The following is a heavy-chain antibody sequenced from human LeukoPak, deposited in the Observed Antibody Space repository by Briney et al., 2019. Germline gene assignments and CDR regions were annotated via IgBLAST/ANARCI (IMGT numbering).Heavy chain of an antibody. CDR1: GGSFSGYY. J-gene: IGHJ6*02. CDR3: ARGSSSWSYYYYYGMDV. D-gene: IGHD6-13*01. CDR2: IYYSGST. Sequence: SETLSLTCAVYGGSFSGYYWGWIRQHPGKGLEWIGYIYYSGSTYYNPSLKSRVTISVDTSKNQFSLKLSSVTAADTAVYYCARGSSSWSYYYYYGMDVWGQGTTVTVSS. V-gene: IGHV4-31*11.